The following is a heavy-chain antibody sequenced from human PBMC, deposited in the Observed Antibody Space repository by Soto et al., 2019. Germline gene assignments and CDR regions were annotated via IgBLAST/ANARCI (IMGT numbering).Heavy chain of an antibody. CDR1: GGSFSGYY. J-gene: IGHJ5*02. Sequence: SETLSLTCAVYGGSFSGYYWSWIRQPPGKGLEWIGEINHSGSTNYNPSLKSRVTISVDTSKNQFSLKLSSVTAADTAVYYCARHQKYYDYIWGSYRWFDPWGQGTLVTVSS. CDR2: INHSGST. V-gene: IGHV4-34*01. CDR3: ARHQKYYDYIWGSYRWFDP. D-gene: IGHD3-16*01.